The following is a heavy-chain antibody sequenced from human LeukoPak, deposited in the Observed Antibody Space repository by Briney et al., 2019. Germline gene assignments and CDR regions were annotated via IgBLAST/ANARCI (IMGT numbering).Heavy chain of an antibody. Sequence: ASVKVSCKASGFDFRDYFIHWVRQAPGEGLEWMGSINPDTEDSKIAQQFQGRVTMTRDTSIRTIYIELNRLISDDTALFYCVRKESVTTRAYDVWGQGTLVTVSS. CDR2: INPDTEDS. D-gene: IGHD1-1*01. J-gene: IGHJ3*01. CDR1: GFDFRDYF. V-gene: IGHV1-2*02. CDR3: VRKESVTTRAYDV.